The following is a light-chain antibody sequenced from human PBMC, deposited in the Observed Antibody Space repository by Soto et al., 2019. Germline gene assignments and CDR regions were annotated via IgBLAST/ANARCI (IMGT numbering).Light chain of an antibody. CDR1: QSVSSNY. J-gene: IGKJ1*01. CDR3: QQYGGSPRT. V-gene: IGKV3-20*01. CDR2: GAS. Sequence: EIVLTQSPGSLSLSPGERATLSCRASQSVSSNYLAWYQQKPGQAPRLLIYGASSRATGIPDRFSGSGSGTDFTLTISRLEPEDFAVYYCQQYGGSPRTF.